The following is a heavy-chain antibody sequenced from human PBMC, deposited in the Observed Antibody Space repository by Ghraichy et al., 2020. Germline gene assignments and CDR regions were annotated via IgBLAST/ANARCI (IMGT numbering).Heavy chain of an antibody. Sequence: GGSLRLSCAASGFTFSNYWMTWVRQAPGKGLEWVANIKHDGSEKYYVDSVKGRFTISRDNAKNSLYLQMNSLRAEDTAVYYCAGGLAYCNGDCGYWGQGTLVTVSS. CDR1: GFTFSNYW. J-gene: IGHJ4*02. CDR3: AGGLAYCNGDCGY. D-gene: IGHD2-21*01. CDR2: IKHDGSEK. V-gene: IGHV3-7*03.